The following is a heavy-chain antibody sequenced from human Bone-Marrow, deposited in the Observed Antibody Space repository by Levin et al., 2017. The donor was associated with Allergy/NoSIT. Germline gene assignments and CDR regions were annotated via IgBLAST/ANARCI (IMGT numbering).Heavy chain of an antibody. V-gene: IGHV4-39*07. Sequence: SQTLSLTCTVSGGSISSSSYYWGWIRQPPGKGLEWIGSIYYSGSTYYNPSLKSRVTISVDTSKNQFSLKLSSVTAADTAVYYCAREVDSSGWYWGQGTLVTVSS. CDR1: GGSISSSSYY. CDR3: AREVDSSGWY. D-gene: IGHD6-19*01. CDR2: IYYSGST. J-gene: IGHJ4*02.